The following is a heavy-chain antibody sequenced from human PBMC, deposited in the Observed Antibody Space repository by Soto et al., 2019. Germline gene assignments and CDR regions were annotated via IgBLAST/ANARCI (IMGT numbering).Heavy chain of an antibody. J-gene: IGHJ4*02. V-gene: IGHV1-24*01. CDR3: ATKALDNWNHWGYFDY. Sequence: GASVKVSCKVSGYTLTELSMHWVRQAPGKGLERMGGFDPEDGETIYAQKFQGRVTMTEDTSTDTAYMELSSLRSEDTAVYYCATKALDNWNHWGYFDYWGQGTLVTVSS. CDR1: GYTLTELS. CDR2: FDPEDGET. D-gene: IGHD1-20*01.